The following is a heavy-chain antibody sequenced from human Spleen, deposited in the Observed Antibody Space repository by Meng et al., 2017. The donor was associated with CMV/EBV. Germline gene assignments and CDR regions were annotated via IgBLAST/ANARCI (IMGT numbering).Heavy chain of an antibody. CDR1: GGSISSSSYY. CDR2: INYSGST. CDR3: ARRQQLGGVWFDP. D-gene: IGHD6-13*01. V-gene: IGHV4-39*01. J-gene: IGHJ5*02. Sequence: SGGSISSSSYYWGWIRRHPGKGLEGIGSINYSGSTYNNPSLKSRVTISVDTSKNQFSLKLSSVTAADTAVYYCARRQQLGGVWFDPWGQGTLVTVSS.